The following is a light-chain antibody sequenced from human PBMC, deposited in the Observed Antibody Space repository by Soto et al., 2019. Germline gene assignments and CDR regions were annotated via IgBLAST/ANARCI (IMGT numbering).Light chain of an antibody. V-gene: IGLV4-60*03. J-gene: IGLJ2*01. CDR2: LERNGSY. Sequence: QAVVTQSSSASASLGSSVKLTCTLNSGHSNNIIAWHQQQPGKAPRYLMKLERNGSYTKGSGVPDRFSGSSSGADRYLTISNLQSEDEADYYCQTWDSNTHSPFGGGTKLTVL. CDR3: QTWDSNTHSP. CDR1: SGHSNNI.